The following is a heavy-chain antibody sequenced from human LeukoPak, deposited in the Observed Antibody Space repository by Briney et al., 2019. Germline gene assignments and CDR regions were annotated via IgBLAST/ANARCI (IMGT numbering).Heavy chain of an antibody. CDR2: IYSGGST. CDR3: AREGPYYYGSESSSGVDY. Sequence: PGGSLRLSCAASGFTVSSKYMSWVRQAPGKGLEWVSVIYSGGSTYYSDSVKGRFIISRDNSKNTLYLQMNSLRAEDTAVYYCAREGPYYYGSESSSGVDYWGQGTLVTVSS. D-gene: IGHD3-10*01. CDR1: GFTVSSKY. J-gene: IGHJ4*02. V-gene: IGHV3-53*01.